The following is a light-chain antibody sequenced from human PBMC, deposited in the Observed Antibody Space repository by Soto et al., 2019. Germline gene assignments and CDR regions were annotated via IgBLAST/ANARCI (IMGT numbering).Light chain of an antibody. CDR1: KSISSW. V-gene: IGKV1-5*03. CDR3: QQYNSH. CDR2: KAS. J-gene: IGKJ5*01. Sequence: DIQMTQSPSTLSASVGDRVTITCRASKSISSWLAWYQQKPGKAPKLLIYKASSLESGVPSRFSGSGSGTEFTLTISSLQPDDFATYYCQQYNSHFGQGTRLEIK.